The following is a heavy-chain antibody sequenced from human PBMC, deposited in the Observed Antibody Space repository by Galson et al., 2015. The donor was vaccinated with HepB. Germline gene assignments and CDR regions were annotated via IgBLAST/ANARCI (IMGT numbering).Heavy chain of an antibody. CDR2: IYYSGXX. V-gene: IGHV4-59*02. CDR3: AKVWIGXXDRIEIPXAWYFDX. Sequence: LSXXCTVXXDSVSNXXWSWXXQPPGKGLXXLGYIYYSGXXNHNPSLRSRPTISLDTSKNQFPLKLTSVTXADTAVNHCAKVWIGXXDRIEIPXAWYFDXWGXGALXXVSS. D-gene: IGHD5-12*01. CDR1: XDSVSNXX. J-gene: IGHJ2*01.